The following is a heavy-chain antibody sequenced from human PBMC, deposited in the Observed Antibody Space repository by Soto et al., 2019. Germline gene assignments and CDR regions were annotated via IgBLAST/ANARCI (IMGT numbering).Heavy chain of an antibody. CDR2: INHSGST. Sequence: PSETLSLTCAVYGGSFSGYYWSWIRQPPGKGLEWIGEINHSGSTNFNPSLKSRVTISVDTSRNQFSLKLSSVTAADTAVYYCARGWGILTGSDAFDIWGQGTMVTVSS. J-gene: IGHJ3*02. CDR1: GGSFSGYY. CDR3: ARGWGILTGSDAFDI. V-gene: IGHV4-34*01. D-gene: IGHD3-9*01.